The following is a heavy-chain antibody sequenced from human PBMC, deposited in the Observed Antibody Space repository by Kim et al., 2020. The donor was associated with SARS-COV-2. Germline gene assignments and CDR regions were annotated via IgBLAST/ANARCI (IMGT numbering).Heavy chain of an antibody. V-gene: IGHV4-31*03. CDR3: ARNIGITMIVVVTGWFDP. J-gene: IGHJ5*02. Sequence: SETLSLTCTVSGGSISSGGYYWSWIRQHQGKGLEWSGYIYYSGSTYYNPSLKSRVTISVDTSKNQFSLKLSSVTAADTAVYYCARNIGITMIVVVTGWFDPWGQGTLVTVSS. D-gene: IGHD3-22*01. CDR2: IYYSGST. CDR1: GGSISSGGYY.